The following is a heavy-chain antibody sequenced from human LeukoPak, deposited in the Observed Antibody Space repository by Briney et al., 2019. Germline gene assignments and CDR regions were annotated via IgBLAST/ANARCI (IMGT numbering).Heavy chain of an antibody. V-gene: IGHV7-4-1*02. CDR1: GYTFTSYA. J-gene: IGHJ5*02. D-gene: IGHD2-21*02. CDR3: AGYCGGDCYSGGNWFDP. CDR2: INTNTGNP. Sequence: ASVKVSCKASGYTFTSYAMNWVRQAPGQGLEWMGWINTNTGNPTYAQGFTGRFVFSLDTSVSTAYLQISSLKAEDTAVYYCAGYCGGDCYSGGNWFDPWGQGPLVTVSS.